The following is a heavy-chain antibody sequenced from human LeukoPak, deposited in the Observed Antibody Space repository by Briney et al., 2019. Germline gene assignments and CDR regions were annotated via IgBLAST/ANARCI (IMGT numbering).Heavy chain of an antibody. J-gene: IGHJ1*01. V-gene: IGHV1-8*03. D-gene: IGHD3-22*01. CDR3: ARGKYYYDSSGYPHFQH. CDR2: INPNSGNT. CDR1: GYTFTGYY. Sequence: GASVKVSCKASGYTFTGYYMHWVRQAPGQGLEWTGWINPNSGNTGYAQKFQGRVTITRNTSISTAYMELSSLRSEDTAVYYCARGKYYYDSSGYPHFQHWGQGTLVTVSS.